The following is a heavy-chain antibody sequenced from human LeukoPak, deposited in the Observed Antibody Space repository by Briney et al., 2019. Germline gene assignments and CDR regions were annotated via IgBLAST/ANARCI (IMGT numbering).Heavy chain of an antibody. CDR2: IYYSGST. J-gene: IGHJ6*04. CDR1: GGSISSGDYY. Sequence: SETLSLTYTVSGGSISSGDYYWSWIRQPPGKGLEWIGYIYYSGSTYYNPSLKSRVTISVDTSKNQFSLKLSSVTAADTAVYYCARGVWDYDSSGYSPAVDVWGKGTTVTVSS. D-gene: IGHD3-22*01. V-gene: IGHV4-30-4*08. CDR3: ARGVWDYDSSGYSPAVDV.